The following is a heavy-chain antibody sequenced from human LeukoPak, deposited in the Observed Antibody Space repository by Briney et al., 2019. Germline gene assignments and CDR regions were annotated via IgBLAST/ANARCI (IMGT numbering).Heavy chain of an antibody. D-gene: IGHD3-16*01. CDR3: ARGATFGGTYYMHV. CDR1: GGPISTHY. Sequence: SETLSLTSIVSGGPISTHYWSWSRQPPGKGLEWVGYNDYSGSTNYNPSLKSRVTISVDTSKNQFSLKLNSVTAADTAVYYCARGATFGGTYYMHVWGGGPTLTVSS. J-gene: IGHJ6*03. V-gene: IGHV4-59*11. CDR2: NDYSGST.